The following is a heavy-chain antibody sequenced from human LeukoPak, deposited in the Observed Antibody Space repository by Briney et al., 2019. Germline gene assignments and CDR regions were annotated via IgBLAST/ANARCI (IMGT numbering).Heavy chain of an antibody. CDR3: ARGRAAWIQLWAHAFDI. V-gene: IGHV4-34*01. D-gene: IGHD5-18*01. J-gene: IGHJ3*02. Sequence: SETLSLTCAVYGGSFSGYYWSWIRQPPGKGLEWIGEINHSGSTNYKPSLKRRVTISVDTSKKQFSLKLSSVTAADTAVYYCARGRAAWIQLWAHAFDIWGQGTMVTVSS. CDR2: INHSGST. CDR1: GGSFSGYY.